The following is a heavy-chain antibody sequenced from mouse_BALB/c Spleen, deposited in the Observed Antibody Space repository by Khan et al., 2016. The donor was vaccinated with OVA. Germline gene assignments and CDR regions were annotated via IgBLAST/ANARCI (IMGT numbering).Heavy chain of an antibody. CDR1: GYTFTSFY. V-gene: IGHV1-53*01. CDR3: TRGGYGSPFAY. J-gene: IGHJ3*01. Sequence: VELVESGAELVKPGASVKLSCKASGYTFTSFYMYWVKQRPGQGLEWIGEINPNNGGTNVNEKFKSKATLTEDKSSRTAYMELSSLTSEDSAVYYCTRGGYGSPFAYWGQGTLVTVSA. CDR2: INPNNGGT. D-gene: IGHD1-1*01.